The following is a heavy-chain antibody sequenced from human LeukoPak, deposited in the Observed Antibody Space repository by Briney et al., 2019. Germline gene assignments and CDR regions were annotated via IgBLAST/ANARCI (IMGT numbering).Heavy chain of an antibody. Sequence: TSETLSLTCTVSGYSISSGYYWGWIRQPPGKGLEWIGSIYHSGSTYYNPSLKSRVTISVDTSKNQFSLKLSSVTAADTAVYYCARDTGYSSSWGGVYWGQGTLVTVSS. V-gene: IGHV4-38-2*02. J-gene: IGHJ4*02. D-gene: IGHD6-13*01. CDR1: GYSISSGYY. CDR2: IYHSGST. CDR3: ARDTGYSSSWGGVY.